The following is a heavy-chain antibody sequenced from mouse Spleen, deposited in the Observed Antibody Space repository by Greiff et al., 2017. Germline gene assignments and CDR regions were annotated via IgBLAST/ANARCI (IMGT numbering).Heavy chain of an antibody. Sequence: EVKLVESGAELVRPGASVKLSCTASGFNIKDDYMHWVKQRPEQGLEWIGWIDPENGDTEYASKFQGKATITADTSSNTAYLQLSSLTSEDTAVYYCTTAYYDYISGAMDYWGQGTSVTVSS. D-gene: IGHD2-4*01. CDR2: IDPENGDT. CDR1: GFNIKDDY. J-gene: IGHJ4*01. V-gene: IGHV14-4*01. CDR3: TTAYYDYISGAMDY.